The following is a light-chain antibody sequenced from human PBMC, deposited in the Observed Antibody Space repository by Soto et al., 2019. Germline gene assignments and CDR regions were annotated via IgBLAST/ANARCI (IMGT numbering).Light chain of an antibody. CDR1: QSVSSSY. CDR2: GAS. CDR3: QQYGSLPPT. Sequence: EIVLTQSPGTLSLSPGERGTLSCRASQSVSSSYLAWHQQKPGQAPRLLIYGASSRTTGIPDRFSGSGSGTDFALSISRLEPEDFAGYYCQQYGSLPPTFGVGNKVESK. V-gene: IGKV3-20*01. J-gene: IGKJ4*01.